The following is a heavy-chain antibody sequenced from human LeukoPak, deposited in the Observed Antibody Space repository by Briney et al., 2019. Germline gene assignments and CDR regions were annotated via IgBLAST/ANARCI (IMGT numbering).Heavy chain of an antibody. Sequence: SETLSLTCTVSGGSISSYYWSWLRPPPGKDLEWIGYIYYSGSTNYKPSLQSRVTISVESSKNQFSLKLRSVTAADTAVYYCARVTGYMIEDFFDYWGQGTLVTVSS. V-gene: IGHV4-59*01. CDR2: IYYSGST. D-gene: IGHD3-22*01. CDR3: ARVTGYMIEDFFDY. J-gene: IGHJ4*02. CDR1: GGSISSYY.